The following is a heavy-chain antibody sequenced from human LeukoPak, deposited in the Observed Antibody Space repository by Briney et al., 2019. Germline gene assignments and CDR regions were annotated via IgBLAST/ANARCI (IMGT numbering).Heavy chain of an antibody. CDR3: ARLRSRSWTPNAKIKRYYFDY. V-gene: IGHV4-34*01. CDR2: INHSGST. D-gene: IGHD6-13*01. Sequence: SETLSLTCAVYGGSFSGYYWSWIRQPPGKGLEWIGEINHSGSTNYNPSLKSRVTISVDTSKNQFSLKLSSVTAADTAVYYCARLRSRSWTPNAKIKRYYFDYWGQGTLVTVSS. CDR1: GGSFSGYY. J-gene: IGHJ4*02.